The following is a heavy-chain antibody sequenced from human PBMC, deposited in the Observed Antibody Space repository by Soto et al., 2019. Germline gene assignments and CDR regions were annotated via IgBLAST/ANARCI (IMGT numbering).Heavy chain of an antibody. V-gene: IGHV3-30-3*01. CDR3: AGPGVVIILDDAFDI. CDR2: ISYDGSNK. D-gene: IGHD3-3*01. CDR1: GFTFSSYA. J-gene: IGHJ3*02. Sequence: GGSLRLSCAASGFTFSSYAMHWVRQAPGKGLEWVAVISYDGSNKYYADSVKGRFTISRDNSKNTLYLQMNSLRAEDTAVYYCAGPGVVIILDDAFDIWGQGTMVTVSS.